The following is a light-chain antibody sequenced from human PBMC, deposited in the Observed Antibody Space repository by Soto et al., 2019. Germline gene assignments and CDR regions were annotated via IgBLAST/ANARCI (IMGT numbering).Light chain of an antibody. CDR1: SSDVGNYNL. J-gene: IGLJ2*01. CDR3: CSFGLRSTFI. V-gene: IGLV2-23*01. CDR2: EGG. Sequence: QSALTQPASVSGSPGQSITISCTGTSSDVGNYNLVSWYQQYPGKAPKLMIYEGGNRPSGVSNRFSGSKSGNSASLTISGLQAEDEDDYCRCSFGLRSTFIFGGGTKLTVL.